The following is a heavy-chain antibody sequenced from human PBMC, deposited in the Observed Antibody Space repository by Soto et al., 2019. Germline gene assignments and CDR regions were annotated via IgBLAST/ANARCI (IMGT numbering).Heavy chain of an antibody. J-gene: IGHJ4*02. V-gene: IGHV5-10-1*01. D-gene: IGHD3-22*01. Sequence: PGESLQISCKGSGYSFAGYWITWVRQKPGKGLEWIGRIDPSDSQTYYSPSLRGHVTISVTKSITTVFLQWSSLRASDAAMYYCARQIYDSDTGPNFQYYFDSWGQGTPVTVSS. CDR2: IDPSDSQT. CDR1: GYSFAGYW. CDR3: ARQIYDSDTGPNFQYYFDS.